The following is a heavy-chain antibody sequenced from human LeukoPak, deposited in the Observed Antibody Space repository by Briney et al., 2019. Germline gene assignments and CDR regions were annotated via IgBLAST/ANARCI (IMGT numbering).Heavy chain of an antibody. CDR3: ARNLYDSMVLCWFDP. V-gene: IGHV3-21*01. CDR1: GFTFSSYS. CDR2: ISSSSSYI. D-gene: IGHD3-3*01. J-gene: IGHJ5*02. Sequence: GGSLRLSCAASGFTFSSYSMNWVRQAPGKGLEWVSSISSSSSYIYYADSVKGRFTISRDNAKNSLYLQMNSLRAEDTAVYYCARNLYDSMVLCWFDPWGQGTLVTVSS.